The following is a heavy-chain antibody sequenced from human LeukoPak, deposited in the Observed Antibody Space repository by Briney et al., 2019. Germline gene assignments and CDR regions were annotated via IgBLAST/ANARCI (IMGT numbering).Heavy chain of an antibody. CDR2: IRYDGSNK. V-gene: IGHV3-30*02. D-gene: IGHD3-16*02. CDR1: GFIFSSYG. CDR3: ARHYPSAITFGGVIVGYYYYMDV. Sequence: GGSLRLSCVASGFIFSSYGMHWVRQAPGKGLDWVAFIRYDGSNKYYADSVKGRFTISRDNSKNTLYLQMNSLRAEDTAVYYCARHYPSAITFGGVIVGYYYYMDVWGKGTTVTISS. J-gene: IGHJ6*03.